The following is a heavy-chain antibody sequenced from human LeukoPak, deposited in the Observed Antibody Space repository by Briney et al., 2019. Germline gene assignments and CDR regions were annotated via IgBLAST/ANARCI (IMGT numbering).Heavy chain of an antibody. CDR3: ARDQDFGSNLDY. CDR1: GFTFSSYA. CDR2: ISYDGSNK. Sequence: PGGSLRLSCAASGFTFSSYAMHWVRQAPGKGLEWVAVISYDGSNKYYADSVKGRFTISRDNAKNSLYLQMNSLRAEDTAVYYCARDQDFGSNLDYWGQGTLVTVSS. D-gene: IGHD2-2*01. J-gene: IGHJ4*02. V-gene: IGHV3-30*04.